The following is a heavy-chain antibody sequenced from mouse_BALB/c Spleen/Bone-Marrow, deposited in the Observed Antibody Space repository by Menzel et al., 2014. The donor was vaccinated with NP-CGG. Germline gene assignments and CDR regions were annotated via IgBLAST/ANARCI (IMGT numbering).Heavy chain of an antibody. CDR3: TRLPH. J-gene: IGHJ4*01. Sequence: QVQLQQSGAELVKPGASVKLSCRASGYTFTNYYMYWVKQRPGQGLEWIGEINPSNGGTNFNEKFTSKATLTVDKSSSTAYIQLSSLTSEDSAVYYCTRLPHWGQGTSVTVSS. V-gene: IGHV1S81*02. CDR2: INPSNGGT. D-gene: IGHD5-1*01. CDR1: GYTFTNYY.